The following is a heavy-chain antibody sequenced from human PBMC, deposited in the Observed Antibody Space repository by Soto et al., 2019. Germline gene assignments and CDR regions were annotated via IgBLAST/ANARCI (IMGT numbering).Heavy chain of an antibody. CDR3: ARGSFSSSSSWFDH. J-gene: IGHJ5*02. V-gene: IGHV4-31*03. D-gene: IGHD6-6*01. Sequence: PSETLSLTCTVSGGSISSDANFWSWIRQLPGRGVEWIGYISYTGRTYYTPSLNSRLTLSLDTSKNLFSLRLSAVTAADTAVYFCARGSFSSSSSWFDHRGQGTLVTVSS. CDR1: GGSISSDANF. CDR2: ISYTGRT.